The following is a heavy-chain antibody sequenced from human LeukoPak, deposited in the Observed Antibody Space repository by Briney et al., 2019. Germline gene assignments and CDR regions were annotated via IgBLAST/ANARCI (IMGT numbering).Heavy chain of an antibody. J-gene: IGHJ4*02. CDR1: GFTFSNSI. CDR2: FSGNDGYT. Sequence: PGGSLRLSCAGSGFTFSNSILSWVRQAPGKGLEWLSTFSGNDGYTYYADSVKGRFTISRDNSKNTVYLQMNSLRAEDTANYYCAKRSTGYYFDSWGQGTLVTVPS. CDR3: AKRSTGYYFDS. V-gene: IGHV3-23*01. D-gene: IGHD2-2*01.